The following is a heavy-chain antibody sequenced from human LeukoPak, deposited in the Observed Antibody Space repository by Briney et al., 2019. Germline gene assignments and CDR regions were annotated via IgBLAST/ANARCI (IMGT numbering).Heavy chain of an antibody. D-gene: IGHD3/OR15-3a*01. CDR2: IWYDGSKT. Sequence: GRSPRLSCAASGFTFSNYGMHWVRQAPGKGLEWVAVIWYDGSKTYYADSVKGRFTISRDNAKNSLYLQMNSLRAEDTAVYYCARVDSRGTRTQPFDYWGQGTLVTVSS. CDR3: ARVDSRGTRTQPFDY. CDR1: GFTFSNYG. J-gene: IGHJ4*02. V-gene: IGHV3-33*01.